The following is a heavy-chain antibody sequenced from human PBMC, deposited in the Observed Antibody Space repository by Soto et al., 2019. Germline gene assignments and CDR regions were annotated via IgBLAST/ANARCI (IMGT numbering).Heavy chain of an antibody. CDR3: ARTIKFGWVAGHFDY. CDR2: INHSGST. Sequence: QVQLQQWGAGLLKPSETLSLTCAVYGGSFSGYYWSWIRQPPGKGLEWIGEINHSGSTNYNPSLKRRVTISVDTSKNQFSLKLSSVTAADTAVYYCARTIKFGWVAGHFDYWGQGTLVTVSS. V-gene: IGHV4-34*01. D-gene: IGHD6-19*01. CDR1: GGSFSGYY. J-gene: IGHJ4*02.